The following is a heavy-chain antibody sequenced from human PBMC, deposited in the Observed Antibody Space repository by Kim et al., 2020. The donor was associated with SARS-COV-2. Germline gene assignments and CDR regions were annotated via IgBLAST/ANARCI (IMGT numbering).Heavy chain of an antibody. CDR1: GFTFSSYA. J-gene: IGHJ6*02. Sequence: GGSLRLSCAASGFTFSSYAMHWVRQAPGKGLEWVAVISYDGSNKYYADSVKGRFTISRDNSKNTLYLQMNSLRAEDTAVYYCARAFGGSYYYGMDVWGQGTPVTVSS. CDR2: ISYDGSNK. D-gene: IGHD3-10*01. CDR3: ARAFGGSYYYGMDV. V-gene: IGHV3-30*04.